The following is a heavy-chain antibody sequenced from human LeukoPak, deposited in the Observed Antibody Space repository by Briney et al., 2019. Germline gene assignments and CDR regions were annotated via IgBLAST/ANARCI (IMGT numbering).Heavy chain of an antibody. J-gene: IGHJ4*02. V-gene: IGHV3-7*01. CDR3: VRSLGWSGTRDY. CDR2: INQDGSEK. D-gene: IGHD3-10*01. CDR1: EFIFCAYW. Sequence: PGGSLRLSCAASEFIFCAYWMTWVRQAPGKGLEWVANINQDGSEKYYVDSVKGRFTISRDNAKKSLCLQMNSLTAEDTALYYCVRSLGWSGTRDYWGQGTLVSVSS.